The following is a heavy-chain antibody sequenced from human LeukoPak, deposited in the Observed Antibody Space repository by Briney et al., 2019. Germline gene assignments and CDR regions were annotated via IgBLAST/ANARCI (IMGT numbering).Heavy chain of an antibody. V-gene: IGHV3-49*04. Sequence: GGSLRLSCTASGFTFGDYAMNWVRQAPGKGLEWVGFIRSKAYGGTTEYAASVKGRFTISRDDSKSIAYLQMNSLKTEDTAVYYCTRDPLGRYYYYMDVWGKGTTVTISS. CDR1: GFTFGDYA. D-gene: IGHD1-26*01. CDR3: TRDPLGRYYYYMDV. J-gene: IGHJ6*03. CDR2: IRSKAYGGTT.